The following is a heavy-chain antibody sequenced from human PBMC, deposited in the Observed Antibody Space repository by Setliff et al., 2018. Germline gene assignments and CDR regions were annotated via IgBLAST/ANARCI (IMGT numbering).Heavy chain of an antibody. CDR3: ARSAANGGHDPFDI. CDR2: IFNDGST. V-gene: IGHV3-30-3*01. D-gene: IGHD2-8*01. CDR1: GFTIGDYA. Sequence: GGSLRLSCAASGFTIGDYAIHCVRQAQGKGLEWVSIIFNDGSTYYRDSVKGRFTIFRDNAKDSLYRQMNSLRADDTAVYYCARSAANGGHDPFDIWGQGTMVTVSS. J-gene: IGHJ3*02.